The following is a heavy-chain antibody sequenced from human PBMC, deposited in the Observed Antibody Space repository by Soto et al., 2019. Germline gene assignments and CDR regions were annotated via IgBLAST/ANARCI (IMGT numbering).Heavy chain of an antibody. J-gene: IGHJ6*02. CDR1: GYTFTGYY. D-gene: IGHD3-3*01. CDR3: ARDQGYDFWSGYYLHYYYYGMDV. CDR2: INPNSGGT. Sequence: ASVKVSCKASGYTFTGYYMHWVRQAPGQGLEWMGWINPNSGGTNYAQKFQGRVTMTRDTSISTAYVELSRLRSDDTAVYYCARDQGYDFWSGYYLHYYYYGMDVWGQGTTVTVSS. V-gene: IGHV1-2*02.